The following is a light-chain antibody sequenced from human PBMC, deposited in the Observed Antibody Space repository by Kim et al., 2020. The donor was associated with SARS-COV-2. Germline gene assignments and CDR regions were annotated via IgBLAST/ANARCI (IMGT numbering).Light chain of an antibody. CDR1: LSISSNS. J-gene: IGKJ1*01. CDR2: GAS. CDR3: HQYGRLVRT. V-gene: IGKV3-20*01. Sequence: EIVLTQSPGTLSLSPGERATLSCRASLSISSNSLAWYQQKRGQAPRLLIYGASIRAAGIPDRVSGSGSGTDFTLTISRLEPEDFAVYYCHQYGRLVRTFGQGTKVDIK.